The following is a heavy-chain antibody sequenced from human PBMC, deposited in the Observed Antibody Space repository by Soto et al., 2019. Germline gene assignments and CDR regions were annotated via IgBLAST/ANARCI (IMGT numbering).Heavy chain of an antibody. CDR3: ARVRAAGFNWFDP. V-gene: IGHV4-31*03. J-gene: IGHJ5*02. D-gene: IGHD6-13*01. CDR1: GGSISSGGYY. Sequence: PSETLSLTCTVSGGSISSGGYYWSWIRQHPGKGLEWIGYIYYSGSTYYNPSLKSRVTISVDTSKNQFSLKLSSVTAADTAVYYCARVRAAGFNWFDPWGQGTLVTVSS. CDR2: IYYSGST.